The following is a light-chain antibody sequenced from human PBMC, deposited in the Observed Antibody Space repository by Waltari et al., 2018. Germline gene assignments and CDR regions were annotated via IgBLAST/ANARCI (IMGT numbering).Light chain of an antibody. Sequence: AIQMTQSPSSLSASVGDSVTITCRASQDIRNDLGWYQQKPGKAPRLLIYKASMLQGGVPSTFSGSGSGTDFTLTIYSLQPEDFATYYCLQDYSYPWTFGQGTKVEIK. J-gene: IGKJ1*01. V-gene: IGKV1-6*01. CDR1: QDIRND. CDR3: LQDYSYPWT. CDR2: KAS.